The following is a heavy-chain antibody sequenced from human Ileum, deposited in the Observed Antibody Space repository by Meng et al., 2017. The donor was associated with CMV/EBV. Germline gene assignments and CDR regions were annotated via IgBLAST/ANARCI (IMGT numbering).Heavy chain of an antibody. Sequence: SGFTFSNYWISWVRQAPGKGLEWVANIKEDGSEQYYADSVKGRFTISRDNAKKSLYLQMSSLRAEDTAVYYSAISPKDVLLPVAMTGWGQGTLVTVSS. CDR1: GFTFSNYW. J-gene: IGHJ4*01. CDR2: IKEDGSEQ. V-gene: IGHV3-7*03. D-gene: IGHD3-22*01. CDR3: AISPKDVLLPVAMTG.